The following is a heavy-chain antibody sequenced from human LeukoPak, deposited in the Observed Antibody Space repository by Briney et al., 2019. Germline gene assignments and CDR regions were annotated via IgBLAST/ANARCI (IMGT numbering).Heavy chain of an antibody. J-gene: IGHJ4*02. Sequence: GGSLRLSCAASGFIFSNYAMTWVRQAPGRGLEWLSTISGSGTTTYYVDSVKGRFTVSRDNSKNTLYLQMSSLRAGDTAVYYCAKAGHYGSGSYYSDYWGRGTLVTVSP. CDR3: AKAGHYGSGSYYSDY. CDR1: GFIFSNYA. D-gene: IGHD3-10*01. CDR2: ISGSGTTT. V-gene: IGHV3-23*01.